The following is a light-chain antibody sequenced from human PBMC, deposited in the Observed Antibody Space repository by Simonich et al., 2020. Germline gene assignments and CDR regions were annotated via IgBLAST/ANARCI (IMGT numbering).Light chain of an antibody. CDR2: WAS. CDR3: QQYYSTPPT. V-gene: IGKV4-1*01. Sequence: DIVMTQSPDSLAVSLGERATINCNSSQSVLYSSNNKNYLAWYQQKPGPPTKLLIYWASTRESGVPDRFSGSGSGTDFTLTISSLQAEDVAVYYCQQYYSTPPTFGGGTKVEIK. CDR1: QSVLYSSNNKNY. J-gene: IGKJ4*01.